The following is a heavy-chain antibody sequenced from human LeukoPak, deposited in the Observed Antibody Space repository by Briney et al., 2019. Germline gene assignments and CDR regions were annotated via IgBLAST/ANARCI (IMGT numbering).Heavy chain of an antibody. CDR2: IYYSGST. CDR3: ARKNKNWFDP. CDR1: GGSISSYY. J-gene: IGHJ5*02. Sequence: SETLSLTCTVSGGSISSYYWSWIRQPPGKGLEWIGYIYYSGSTNYNPSLKSRVTISVDTSRNQFSLKLSSVTAADTAVYYCARKNKNWFDPWGQGTLVTVSS. V-gene: IGHV4-59*08. D-gene: IGHD1/OR15-1a*01.